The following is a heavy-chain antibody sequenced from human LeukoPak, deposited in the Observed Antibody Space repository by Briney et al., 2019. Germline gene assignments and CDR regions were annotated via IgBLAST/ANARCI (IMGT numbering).Heavy chain of an antibody. CDR3: ARDLGLDGYKNYFDY. J-gene: IGHJ4*02. CDR1: GFTFSDYY. Sequence: PGGSLRLSCAASGFTFSDYYMSWIRQAPGKGLEWVSYISSNGSTIYYADSVKGRFTISRDNAKNSLYLQMNSLRAEDTAVYYCARDLGLDGYKNYFDYWGQGTLVTVSS. V-gene: IGHV3-11*01. CDR2: ISSNGSTI. D-gene: IGHD5-24*01.